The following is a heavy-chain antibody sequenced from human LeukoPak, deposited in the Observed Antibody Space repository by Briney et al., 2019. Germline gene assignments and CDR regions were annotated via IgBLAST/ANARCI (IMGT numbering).Heavy chain of an antibody. D-gene: IGHD2-15*01. CDR2: FDPEDGET. CDR1: GYTFTSYY. Sequence: ASVKVSCKASGYTFTSYYMHWVRQAPGKGLEWMGGFDPEDGETIYAQKFQSRVTMTEDTSTDTAYMELSSLRSEDTAVYYCATVTPFICSGGSCYQNDAFDIWGQGTTVTVSS. J-gene: IGHJ3*02. CDR3: ATVTPFICSGGSCYQNDAFDI. V-gene: IGHV1-24*01.